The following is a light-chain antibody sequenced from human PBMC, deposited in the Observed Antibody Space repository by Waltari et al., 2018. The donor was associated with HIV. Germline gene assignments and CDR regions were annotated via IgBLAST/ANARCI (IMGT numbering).Light chain of an antibody. CDR1: QNISTH. CDR2: AAS. Sequence: DIQMTQSPSSLSASVGDRVTITCRASQNISTHLNWYQQKPGKAPNLLIYAASSFQRGVPSRFSGSGSGTDFTLTISSLQPEDFATYYCQQSYSNPPVTFGGGTKVEIK. J-gene: IGKJ4*01. V-gene: IGKV1-39*01. CDR3: QQSYSNPPVT.